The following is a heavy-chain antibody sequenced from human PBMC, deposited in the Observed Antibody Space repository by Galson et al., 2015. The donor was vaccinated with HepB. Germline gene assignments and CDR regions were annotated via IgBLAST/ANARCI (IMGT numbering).Heavy chain of an antibody. J-gene: IGHJ1*01. V-gene: IGHV3-43*01. CDR1: GFTFDDYT. Sequence: SLRLSCAASGFTFDDYTMHWVRQAPGKGLEWVSLISWDGGSTYYADSVKGRFTISRDNSKNSLYLQMNSLRTEDTALYYCAKPPYGSASEYFQHWGQGTLVTVSS. D-gene: IGHD3-10*01. CDR2: ISWDGGST. CDR3: AKPPYGSASEYFQH.